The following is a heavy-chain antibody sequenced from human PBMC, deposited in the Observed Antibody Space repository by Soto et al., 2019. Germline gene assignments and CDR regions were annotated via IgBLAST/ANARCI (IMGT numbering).Heavy chain of an antibody. J-gene: IGHJ4*02. CDR2: ISGTASRT. Sequence: EVQLLESGGGLVLPGGSLRLSCAGSGFTPTTTPLSWVRQAPGKGLEWVTTISGTASRTYYVDSVKGRFFISRDNSKNTVTLQMNNLTVDDTAVYYCATSFRDFDNWGQGTRVTVSS. CDR1: GFTPTTTP. V-gene: IGHV3-23*01. CDR3: ATSFRDFDN.